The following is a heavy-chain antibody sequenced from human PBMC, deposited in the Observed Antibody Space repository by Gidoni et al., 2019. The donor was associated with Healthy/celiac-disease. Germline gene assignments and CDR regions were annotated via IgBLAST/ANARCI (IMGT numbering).Heavy chain of an antibody. CDR2: ISGSGGST. D-gene: IGHD3-22*01. Sequence: EVQLLESGGGLVQTGGSMRLSCAASGFNFSSHAMSWVRQAPGKGLEWVSAISGSGGSTYYAASVQGRFTISRDNSKNTLYLQMNSLRAEDTAVYYCAKVLYYDSSGYRTLYYFDYWGQGTLVTVSS. CDR1: GFNFSSHA. J-gene: IGHJ4*02. V-gene: IGHV3-23*01. CDR3: AKVLYYDSSGYRTLYYFDY.